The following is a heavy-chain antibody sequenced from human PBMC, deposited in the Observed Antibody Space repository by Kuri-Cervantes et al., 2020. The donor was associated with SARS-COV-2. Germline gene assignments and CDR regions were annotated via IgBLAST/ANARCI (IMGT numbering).Heavy chain of an antibody. CDR3: ARLRRHNNGWFATGYYMDV. CDR2: INYSGTT. J-gene: IGHJ6*03. Sequence: ESLKISCAVYGGSFSGYYWSWIRQPPGKGLEWIGEINYSGTTNYNPSLKSRVTISVDTSKNQFSLNLTSVTAADTAVYYCARLRRHNNGWFATGYYMDVWGKGTTVTVSS. V-gene: IGHV4-34*01. D-gene: IGHD6-19*01. CDR1: GGSFSGYY.